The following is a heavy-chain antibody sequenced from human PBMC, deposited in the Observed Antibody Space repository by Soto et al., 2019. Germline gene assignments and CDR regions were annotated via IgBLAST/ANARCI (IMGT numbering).Heavy chain of an antibody. V-gene: IGHV3-23*01. CDR2: ISGNGAYP. J-gene: IGHJ4*02. D-gene: IGHD3-9*01. Sequence: DVQLLESGGGLVQPGGSVRLSCAASGFTFSSYAMSWVRQAPGKGLEWVSAISGNGAYPSYADSVRGRFTISSDNSKDTLFLQKNRLRADDTAVYYCWKERRGIVWFVCSYLGQGILVTVSS. CDR1: GFTFSSYA. CDR3: WKERRGIVWFVCSY.